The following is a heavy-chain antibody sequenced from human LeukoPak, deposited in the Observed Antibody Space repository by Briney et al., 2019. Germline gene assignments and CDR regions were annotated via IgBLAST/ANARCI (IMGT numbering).Heavy chain of an antibody. CDR2: ISGSGGST. V-gene: IGHV3-23*01. J-gene: IGHJ4*02. CDR3: AKESPVFDY. CDR1: GFTFISYA. Sequence: GGSLRLSCAASGFTFISYAMSWGRQAPGKGLEWVSVISGSGGSTHYADSAKGRFTISRDNSKNTLYLQMSSLRAEETAVYYCAKESPVFDYWGQGTLVTVSS.